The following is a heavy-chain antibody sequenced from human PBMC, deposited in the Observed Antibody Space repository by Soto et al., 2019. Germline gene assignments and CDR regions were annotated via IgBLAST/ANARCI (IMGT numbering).Heavy chain of an antibody. J-gene: IGHJ3*02. V-gene: IGHV4-59*01. CDR3: AREPRPSVGANDAFDI. CDR2: IYYSGST. D-gene: IGHD1-26*01. Sequence: PSETLSLTYTVSGGSISSYYWSWIRQPPGKGLEWIGYIYYSGSTNYNPSLKSRVTISVDTSKNQFSLKLSSVTAADTAVYYCAREPRPSVGANDAFDIWGQGTMVTVSS. CDR1: GGSISSYY.